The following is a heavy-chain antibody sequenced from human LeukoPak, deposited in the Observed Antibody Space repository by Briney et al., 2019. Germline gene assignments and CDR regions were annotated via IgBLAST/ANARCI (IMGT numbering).Heavy chain of an antibody. V-gene: IGHV3-21*01. CDR3: ARDGTPDTNCSSTSCYPNWFDP. CDR2: ISSSSSYI. J-gene: IGHJ5*02. CDR1: GFTFSSYS. Sequence: PGGSLRLSCAASGFTFSSYSMNWLRQAPGKGLEWVSSISSSSSYIYYADSVKGRFTISRDNAKNSLYLQMNSLRAEDTAVYYCARDGTPDTNCSSTSCYPNWFDPWGQGTLVTVSS. D-gene: IGHD2-2*01.